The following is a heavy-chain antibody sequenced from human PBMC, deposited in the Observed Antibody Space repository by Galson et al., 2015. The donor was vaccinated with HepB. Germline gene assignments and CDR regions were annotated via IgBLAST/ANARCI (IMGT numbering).Heavy chain of an antibody. V-gene: IGHV3-23*01. J-gene: IGHJ4*02. Sequence: SLRLSCAASGFTFSSYAMSWVRHAPGKGLEWVSTVTGSGGSTFYADSVKGRFTISRDNSKNTLYLQMNSLRAEDTAVYYCGVLSPIFYDSSGYYHPLGYWGQGTLVTVSS. CDR1: GFTFSSYA. D-gene: IGHD3-22*01. CDR2: VTGSGGST. CDR3: GVLSPIFYDSSGYYHPLGY.